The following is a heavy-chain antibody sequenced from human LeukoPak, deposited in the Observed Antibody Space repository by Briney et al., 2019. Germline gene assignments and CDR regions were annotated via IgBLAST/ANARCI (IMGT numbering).Heavy chain of an antibody. J-gene: IGHJ4*02. CDR2: INPNSGGT. D-gene: IGHD2-21*02. V-gene: IGHV1-2*02. CDR1: VYTFTGYY. CDR3: SRSDYLVTSY. Sequence: ASVKVSCKASVYTFTGYYMHWVRQAPGQGLEWMGWINPNSGGTTYARKFQGRVTMTRDTSISTAYMELSRLRSDDTAVYYCSRSDYLVTSYWGQGTLVTVSS.